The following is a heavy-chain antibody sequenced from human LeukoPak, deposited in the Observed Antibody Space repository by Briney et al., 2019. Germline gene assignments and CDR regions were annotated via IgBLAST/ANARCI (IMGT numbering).Heavy chain of an antibody. CDR2: TYYRSKWYY. CDR3: TREGRNFFDP. V-gene: IGHV6-1*01. J-gene: IGHJ5*02. CDR1: GDSVSTDSGA. Sequence: SQTLSLTCAISGDSVSTDSGAWNWIRQSPSRCLEWLGRTYYRSKWYYDYAVSVKSRITINPDTSKNQVSLHLNSVTPEDTAVYYCTREGRNFFDPWGQGTLVTVSS.